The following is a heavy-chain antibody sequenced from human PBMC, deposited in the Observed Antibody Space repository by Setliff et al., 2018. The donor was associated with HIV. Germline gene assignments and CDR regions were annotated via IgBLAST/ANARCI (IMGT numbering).Heavy chain of an antibody. V-gene: IGHV1-2*02. CDR3: ARGATTAGLIDY. D-gene: IGHD4-4*01. Sequence: ASVKVSCKTSGYTFTVNHLHWVRQAPGQGVEWVGKISPDSGDTFYAQKFQGRVTLTRDTSITTAYMELSTLRDDDTAVYYCARGATTAGLIDYWGLGTLVTVSS. CDR2: ISPDSGDT. CDR1: GYTFTVNH. J-gene: IGHJ4*02.